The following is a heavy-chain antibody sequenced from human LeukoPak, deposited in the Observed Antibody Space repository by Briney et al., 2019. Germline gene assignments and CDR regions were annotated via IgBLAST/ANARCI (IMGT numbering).Heavy chain of an antibody. V-gene: IGHV3-23*01. CDR1: GITLSNYA. CDR2: ISGSGGGT. CDR3: AKRGVVIRVILVGFHKEAYYFDS. Sequence: PGGSLRLSCAVSGITLSNYAMSWVRQAPGKGLEWVAGISGSGGGTHYADSVKGRFTISRDNPKNTLYLQMNNLRAGDTAVYFCAKRGVVIRVILVGFHKEAYYFDSWGQGALDTVSS. J-gene: IGHJ4*02. D-gene: IGHD3-22*01.